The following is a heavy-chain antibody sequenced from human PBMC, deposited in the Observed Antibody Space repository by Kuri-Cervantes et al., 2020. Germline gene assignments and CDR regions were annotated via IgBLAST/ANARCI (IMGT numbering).Heavy chain of an antibody. CDR2: INQPGNEK. J-gene: IGHJ3*02. V-gene: IGHV3-7*01. CDR1: AFTFRNYW. Sequence: GGSLRLSCAASAFTFRNYWMSWVRQAPGKGLEWVANINQPGNEKYYLDSVEGRFTISRDNAKNSLDLQMNSLRAEDTAVYYCARDGIYSGYDFDAFDIWGQGTMVTVSS. D-gene: IGHD5-12*01. CDR3: ARDGIYSGYDFDAFDI.